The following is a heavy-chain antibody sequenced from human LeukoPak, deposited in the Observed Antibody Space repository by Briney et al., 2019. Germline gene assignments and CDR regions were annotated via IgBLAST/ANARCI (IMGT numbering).Heavy chain of an antibody. J-gene: IGHJ4*02. V-gene: IGHV1-18*01. CDR2: INVYNGDT. CDR1: GGTFSRHA. D-gene: IGHD6-13*01. Sequence: ASVKVSCKASGGTFSRHAISWVRQAPGHGLEWMGCINVYNGDTYYAQKLQGRVAMTTDRSTSTAYMELRSLTSDDTAVYYCTRGEAAAGTYSDYWGQGTLVTVSS. CDR3: TRGEAAAGTYSDY.